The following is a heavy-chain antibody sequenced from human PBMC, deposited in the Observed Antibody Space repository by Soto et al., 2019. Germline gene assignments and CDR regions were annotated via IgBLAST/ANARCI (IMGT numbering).Heavy chain of an antibody. Sequence: GSVKVSCKASGCTFTSYAMHWVRQAPGQRLEGMGWINAGNGNTKYSQKFQGRVTITRDTSASTAYMELSSLRSEDTAVYYCARDPMMGANTWGQGTLVTVSS. D-gene: IGHD1-26*01. J-gene: IGHJ4*02. V-gene: IGHV1-3*01. CDR2: INAGNGNT. CDR1: GCTFTSYA. CDR3: ARDPMMGANT.